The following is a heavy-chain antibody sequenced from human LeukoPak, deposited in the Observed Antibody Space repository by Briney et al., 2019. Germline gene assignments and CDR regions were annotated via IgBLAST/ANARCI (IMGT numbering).Heavy chain of an antibody. V-gene: IGHV3-23*01. CDR3: AKGGKWDVTPFDY. J-gene: IGHJ4*02. Sequence: GGSLRLSCAASGFTFSSYAMSWVRQAPGKGLEWVSTISGGGGSTYYADSVKGRFTISRDNSKNTLYLQVNSLRAEDTVVYYCAKGGKWDVTPFDYWGQGTLVTVSS. CDR2: ISGGGGST. CDR1: GFTFSSYA. D-gene: IGHD1-26*01.